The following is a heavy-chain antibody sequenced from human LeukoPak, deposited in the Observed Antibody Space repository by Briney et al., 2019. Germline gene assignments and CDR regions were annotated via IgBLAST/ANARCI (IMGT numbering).Heavy chain of an antibody. V-gene: IGHV3-21*01. CDR3: ARARYNWNDGAY. CDR1: GFTFSSYS. D-gene: IGHD1-1*01. J-gene: IGHJ4*02. Sequence: GGSLRLSCAASGFTFSSYSMNWVRQAPGKGLEWVSSISSSSSYIYYADSVKGRFTISRDNAKNSLYLQMNSLRAEDTAVYYCARARYNWNDGAYWGQGTLVTVSS. CDR2: ISSSSSYI.